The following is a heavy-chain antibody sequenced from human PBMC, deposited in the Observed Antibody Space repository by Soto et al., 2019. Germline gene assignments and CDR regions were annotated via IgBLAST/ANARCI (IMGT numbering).Heavy chain of an antibody. Sequence: EVLLVESGGGLVQPGGSLRLSCAASGFPFSTYDMHWVRQSPGKGLEWISAIGAAGDTYYSDSMKGRFTISRDNAKSSLYLQMNSLSAGDSAVYYCSRGPVAGPSYYYMDKWGKGTTVIVSS. CDR2: IGAAGDT. V-gene: IGHV3-13*01. J-gene: IGHJ6*03. D-gene: IGHD6-19*01. CDR1: GFPFSTYD. CDR3: SRGPVAGPSYYYMDK.